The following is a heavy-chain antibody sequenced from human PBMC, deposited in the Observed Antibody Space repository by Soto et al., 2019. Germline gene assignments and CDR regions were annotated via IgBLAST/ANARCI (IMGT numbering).Heavy chain of an antibody. D-gene: IGHD2-2*01. V-gene: IGHV4-59*08. CDR2: IYYSGST. CDR3: ARIQRIVVVPAATHNWFDP. CDR1: GGSISSYY. J-gene: IGHJ5*02. Sequence: PSETLSLTCTVSGGSISSYYWSWIRQPPGKGLEWIGYIYYSGSTNYNPSLKSRVTISVDTSKNQFSLKLSSVTAADTAVYYCARIQRIVVVPAATHNWFDPWGQGTLVTVSS.